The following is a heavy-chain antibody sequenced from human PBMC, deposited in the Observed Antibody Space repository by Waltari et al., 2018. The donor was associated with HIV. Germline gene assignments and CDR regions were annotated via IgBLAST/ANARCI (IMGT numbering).Heavy chain of an antibody. CDR3: ARGTPVSARVDVFDI. CDR2: TYYRSKWYR. J-gene: IGHJ3*02. V-gene: IGHV6-1*01. Sequence: QVQLQQSGPRLVKPSQTLPVTCAISGDAVLTNSVAWNWIRQSPSRGLEWLGRTYYRSKWYRDYSLSVKSRINITADVSKNQFSLLLHSVTPEDTSLYFCARGTPVSARVDVFDIWGQGTPVTVSS. D-gene: IGHD6-19*01. CDR1: GDAVLTNSVA.